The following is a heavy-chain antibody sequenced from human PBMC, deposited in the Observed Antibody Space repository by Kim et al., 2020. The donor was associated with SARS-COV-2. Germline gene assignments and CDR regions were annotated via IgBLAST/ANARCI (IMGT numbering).Heavy chain of an antibody. CDR3: ASALFGELPPRDWFDP. CDR2: IYYSGST. V-gene: IGHV4-31*03. J-gene: IGHJ5*02. Sequence: SETLSLTCTVSGGSISSGGYYWSWIRQHPGKGLEWIGYIYYSGSTYYNPSLKSRVTISVDTSKNQFSLKLSSVTAADTAVYYCASALFGELPPRDWFDPWGQGTLVTVSS. CDR1: GGSISSGGYY. D-gene: IGHD3-10*02.